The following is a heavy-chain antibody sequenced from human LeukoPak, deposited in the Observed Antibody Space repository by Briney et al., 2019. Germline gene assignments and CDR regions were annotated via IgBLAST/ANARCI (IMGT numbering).Heavy chain of an antibody. CDR1: GGSISSYY. Sequence: SETLSLTCTVSGGSISSYYWSWIRQPPGKGLEWIGYIYYSGSTNYNPSLKSRVTISVDTSKNQFSLKLSSVTAADTAVYYCARDIDGSGYWYFDYWGQGTLVTVSS. D-gene: IGHD3-22*01. J-gene: IGHJ4*02. CDR2: IYYSGST. V-gene: IGHV4-59*01. CDR3: ARDIDGSGYWYFDY.